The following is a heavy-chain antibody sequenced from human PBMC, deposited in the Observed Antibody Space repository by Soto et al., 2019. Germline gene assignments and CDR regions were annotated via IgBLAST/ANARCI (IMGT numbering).Heavy chain of an antibody. CDR3: TIIPRNGRGAPLAS. J-gene: IGHJ5*01. CDR2: IRSERYGGTA. CDR1: GFTFGDYA. D-gene: IGHD2-15*01. Sequence: QVVESGGGLVKPGQSLRLSCAGSGFTFGDYAVAWFRQTPGKGLACVGFIRSERYGGTADYAASVEGRFVITRDDYRGAAYLQMDSLRSGDTGVYHWTIIPRNGRGAPLASWGQGTLVTVAS. V-gene: IGHV3-49*05.